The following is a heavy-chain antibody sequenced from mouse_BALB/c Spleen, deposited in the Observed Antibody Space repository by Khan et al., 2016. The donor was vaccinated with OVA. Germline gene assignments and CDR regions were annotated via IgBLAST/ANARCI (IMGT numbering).Heavy chain of an antibody. CDR3: TRDRNYYGSSFYFDY. CDR1: GFTFSSYS. Sequence: EVELVESGGGLVKPGGSLRLSCAASGFTFSSYSMSWVRQTPEKRLEWVATITSGGSYTYYPDSGQGRSTITRKNAKNTLYLQMSSLKSEDTAIYDGTRDRNYYGSSFYFDYWGQGTTLTVSS. CDR2: ITSGGSYT. J-gene: IGHJ2*01. V-gene: IGHV5-6-4*01. D-gene: IGHD1-1*01.